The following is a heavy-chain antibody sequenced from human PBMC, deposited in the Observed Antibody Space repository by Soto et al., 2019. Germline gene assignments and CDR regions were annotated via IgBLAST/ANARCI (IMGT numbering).Heavy chain of an antibody. Sequence: QVQLVESGGGVVQPGRSLRLSCAASGFTFRNYAMHWVRQVPQAPGKGLEWVAVISYDGINQFYADSVRGRFTISRDEAKNTRYLQMNSLRADDTAVDYCARDDYSTTGRKSGFEDGGQGTLVTVSS. V-gene: IGHV3-30-3*01. CDR2: ISYDGINQ. J-gene: IGHJ4*02. CDR3: ARDDYSTTGRKSGFED. CDR1: GFTFRNYA. D-gene: IGHD2-8*01.